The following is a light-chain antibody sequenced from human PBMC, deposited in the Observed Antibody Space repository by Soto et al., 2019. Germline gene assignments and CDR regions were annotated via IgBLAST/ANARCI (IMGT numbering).Light chain of an antibody. CDR3: QQYGTSRT. CDR2: GIS. CDR1: QSVSSNY. V-gene: IGKV3-20*01. J-gene: IGKJ1*01. Sequence: EFVSPQSPGPLYMSPGERATLSCSASQSVSSNYLAWYQQKSGQAPRLLIYGISSRATGIPDRFSGSGSGTDFTLTISRLEPEDFAVYYCQQYGTSRTFGQGTKVDIK.